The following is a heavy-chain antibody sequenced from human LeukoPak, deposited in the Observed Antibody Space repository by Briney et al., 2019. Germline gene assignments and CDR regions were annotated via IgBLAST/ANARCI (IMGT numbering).Heavy chain of an antibody. CDR3: ARGKGSDTAMVTADYYGMDV. J-gene: IGHJ6*02. CDR1: GGSISSYY. V-gene: IGHV4-59*01. D-gene: IGHD5-18*01. Sequence: PSETLSLTCTVSGGSISSYYWSWTRQPPGKGLEWIGYIYYSGSTDYNPSLKSRVTISVDTSKNQFSLKLSSVTAADTAVYYCARGKGSDTAMVTADYYGMDVWGQGTTVTVSS. CDR2: IYYSGST.